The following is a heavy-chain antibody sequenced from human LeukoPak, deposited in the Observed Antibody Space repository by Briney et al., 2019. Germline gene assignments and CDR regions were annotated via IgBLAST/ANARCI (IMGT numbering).Heavy chain of an antibody. D-gene: IGHD4-17*01. CDR2: ISSSSSYT. CDR1: GFTFSDYY. Sequence: GGSVRLSCAASGFTFSDYYMSWTRQAPGRGLEWVSYISSSSSYTNYADSVKGRFTISRDNAKNSLYLQMNSLRAEDTAVYYCARDRVRVTTVFTWEVYYYGMDVWGQETTVTVSS. CDR3: ARDRVRVTTVFTWEVYYYGMDV. V-gene: IGHV3-11*05. J-gene: IGHJ6*02.